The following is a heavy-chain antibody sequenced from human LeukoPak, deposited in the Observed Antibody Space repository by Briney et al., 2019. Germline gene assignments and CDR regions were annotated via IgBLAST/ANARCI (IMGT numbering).Heavy chain of an antibody. V-gene: IGHV1-69*13. D-gene: IGHD3-10*01. CDR1: GGTFSSYA. CDR3: ARRYPPVRGVNVRPQEVRKYYFDY. Sequence: ASVKVSCKASGGTFSSYAISWVRQAPGQGLEWMGGIIPIFGTANYAQKFQGRVTITADESTSTAYMELSSLRSEDTAVYYCARRYPPVRGVNVRPQEVRKYYFDYWGQGTLVTVSS. CDR2: IIPIFGTA. J-gene: IGHJ4*02.